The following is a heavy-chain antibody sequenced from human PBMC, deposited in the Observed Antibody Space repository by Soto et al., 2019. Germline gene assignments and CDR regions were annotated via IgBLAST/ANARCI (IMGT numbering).Heavy chain of an antibody. CDR2: ISYDGSNK. J-gene: IGHJ4*02. Sequence: PGGSLRLSCAASGFTFSSYAMHWVRQAPGKGLEWVAVISYDGSNKYYADSVKGRFTISRDNSKNTLHLQMNSLRAEDTAVYYCANSQGYSSSWYSYWGQGTLVTVSS. CDR3: ANSQGYSSSWYSY. V-gene: IGHV3-30-3*01. D-gene: IGHD6-13*01. CDR1: GFTFSSYA.